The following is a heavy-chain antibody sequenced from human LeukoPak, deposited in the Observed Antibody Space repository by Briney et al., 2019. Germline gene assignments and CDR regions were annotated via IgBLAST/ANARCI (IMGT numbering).Heavy chain of an antibody. V-gene: IGHV1-69*13. D-gene: IGHD6-19*01. Sequence: ASVKVSCKASGGTFSSYAISWVRQAPGQGLEWMGGIIPIFGTANYAQKFQGRVTITADESTSTAYMELSSLRSEDTAVYYCAREGIAGAGIEFAPGAQEPLVTVPS. CDR2: IIPIFGTA. J-gene: IGHJ5*02. CDR1: GGTFSSYA. CDR3: AREGIAGAGIEFAP.